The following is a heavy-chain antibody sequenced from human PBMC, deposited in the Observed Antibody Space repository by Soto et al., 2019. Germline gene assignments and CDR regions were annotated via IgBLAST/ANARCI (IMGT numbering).Heavy chain of an antibody. CDR3: AKGPMKYYGMDV. V-gene: IGHV3-30*18. Sequence: QVQLVESGGGVVQPGRSLRLSCAASGFSFNTYGMNWVRQAPGKGLEWVAVISYDGTNKYYADSVKGRFTISRDNSENTFYLQMYSLRTEDTAVYYCAKGPMKYYGMDVWGQGTTVAVS. J-gene: IGHJ6*02. CDR2: ISYDGTNK. CDR1: GFSFNTYG.